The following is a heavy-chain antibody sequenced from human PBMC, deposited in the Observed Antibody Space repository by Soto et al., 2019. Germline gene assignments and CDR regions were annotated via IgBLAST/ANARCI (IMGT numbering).Heavy chain of an antibody. CDR2: IIHIFGTA. CDR3: ARVSVYNWNYHYYYYGMDV. V-gene: IGHV1-69*12. J-gene: IGHJ6*02. CDR1: GGTFSSYA. D-gene: IGHD1-7*01. Sequence: QVQLVQSGAEVKKPGSSVKVSCKASGGTFSSYAISWVRQAPGQGLEWMGGIIHIFGTANYAQKFQGRVTITADESTSTAYMELSSLGSEDTAVYYCARVSVYNWNYHYYYYGMDVWGQGTTVTVAS.